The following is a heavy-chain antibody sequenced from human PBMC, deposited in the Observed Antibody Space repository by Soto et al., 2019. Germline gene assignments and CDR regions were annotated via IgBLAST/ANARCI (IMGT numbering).Heavy chain of an antibody. CDR3: SRDGDYYGLDV. CDR2: IAGKTYGGTT. CDR1: GFTSDDYDYG. J-gene: IGHJ6*02. D-gene: IGHD3-3*01. V-gene: IGHV3-49*04. Sequence: GSLRLSCSFSGFTSDDYDYGVTWVRHAPGKGLEWLGLIAGKTYGGTTQYAASVKGRFIMSRDDSKDVAYLQMRDLGIDDTAIYFCSRDGDYYGLDVWGQGTTVTVS.